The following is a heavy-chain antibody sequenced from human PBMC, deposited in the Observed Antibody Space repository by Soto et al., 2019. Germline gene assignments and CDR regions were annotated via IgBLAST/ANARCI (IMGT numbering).Heavy chain of an antibody. CDR1: GFTFSSYA. J-gene: IGHJ4*02. V-gene: IGHV3-23*01. Sequence: GGSLRLSCVASGFTFSSYAMSWVRQAPGKGLEWVSAISGSGGSTYYADSVKGRFTISRDNSKNTLYLQMNSLRAEDTAVYYCAKKVREFEQLALPSYWGQGTLVTVSS. CDR3: AKKVREFEQLALPSY. CDR2: ISGSGGST. D-gene: IGHD6-6*01.